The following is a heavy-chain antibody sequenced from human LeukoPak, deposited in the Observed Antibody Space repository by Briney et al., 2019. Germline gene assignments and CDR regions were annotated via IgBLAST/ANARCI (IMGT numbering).Heavy chain of an antibody. CDR1: GYTLTSYY. CDR2: INPSGGST. D-gene: IGHD6-19*01. CDR3: ARDPGGDIAVAGFFDY. J-gene: IGHJ4*02. V-gene: IGHV1-46*01. Sequence: ASVKVSCKASGYTLTSYYMHWVRQAPGQGLEWMGIINPSGGSTSYAQKFQGRVTMTRDTSTSTVYMELSSLRSEDTAVYYCARDPGGDIAVAGFFDYWGQGTLVTVSS.